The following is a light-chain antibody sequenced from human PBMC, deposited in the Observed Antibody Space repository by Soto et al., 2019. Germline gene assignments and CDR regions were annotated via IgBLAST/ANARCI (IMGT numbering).Light chain of an antibody. Sequence: EIVMTQSPATLSVSPGERGTLSCRASQSVSSKLAWYQQKPGQAPRLLIYDASTRATGMPTRFSGSGSGTEFTLTISSLQSEDFAVYYCQQYNNWPVYTFGQGTKLEIK. CDR1: QSVSSK. J-gene: IGKJ2*01. V-gene: IGKV3-15*01. CDR3: QQYNNWPVYT. CDR2: DAS.